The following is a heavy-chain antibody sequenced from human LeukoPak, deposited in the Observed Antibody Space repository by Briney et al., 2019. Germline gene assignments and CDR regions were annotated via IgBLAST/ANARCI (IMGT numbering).Heavy chain of an antibody. J-gene: IGHJ4*02. V-gene: IGHV1-69*04. CDR1: GYTFTSYA. CDR2: IIPILGMA. CDR3: ARDRWELPSRKFDY. D-gene: IGHD1-26*01. Sequence: SVKVSCKASGYTFTSYAMHWVRQAPGQRLEWMGRIIPILGMANYAQKFQGRVTITADKSMSTAYMELSSLRSEDTAVYYCARDRWELPSRKFDYWGQGTLVTVSS.